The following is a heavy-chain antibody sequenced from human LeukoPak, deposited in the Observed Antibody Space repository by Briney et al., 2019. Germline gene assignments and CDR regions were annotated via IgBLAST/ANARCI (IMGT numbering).Heavy chain of an antibody. J-gene: IGHJ4*02. CDR1: GYSICSGYY. CDR2: IHHSGTT. Sequence: PSETLSLTCAVSGYSICSGYYWGWIRQPPGKGLEWIGSIHHSGTTYYDPSLKSRVTISMDTSRNQSSLKLTSVTAADTALYYCARSSTRGYAYGRSDFDTWGQGTLVTVSS. D-gene: IGHD5-18*01. CDR3: ARSSTRGYAYGRSDFDT. V-gene: IGHV4-38-2*01.